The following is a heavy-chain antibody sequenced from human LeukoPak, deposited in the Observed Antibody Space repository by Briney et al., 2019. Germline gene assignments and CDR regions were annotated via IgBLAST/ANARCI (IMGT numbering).Heavy chain of an antibody. CDR2: IFYDGSNK. V-gene: IGHV3-33*01. CDR1: GFTFRNYG. CDR3: ASGRGSGGSHTSYFDY. Sequence: GGSLRLSCAASGFTFRNYGMHWVRQPPGKGLEWVAIIFYDGSNKYYADFVRGRFTISRDNSKSTLYLQMNSLRVEDTAVYYCASGRGSGGSHTSYFDYWGQGTPVTVSS. D-gene: IGHD2-15*01. J-gene: IGHJ4*02.